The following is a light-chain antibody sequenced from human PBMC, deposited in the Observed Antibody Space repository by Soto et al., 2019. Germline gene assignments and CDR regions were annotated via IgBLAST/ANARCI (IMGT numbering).Light chain of an antibody. CDR1: SSDVGAYNS. Sequence: ALTQPPSASGSPGQSVTISCTGTSSDVGAYNSVSWYQHYPGKAPKLLIYEVSKRPSGVPDRFSGSKSGNTASLTVSGLQAEDEADYYCSSYAGATNLVFGGGTQLTVL. V-gene: IGLV2-8*01. J-gene: IGLJ2*01. CDR2: EVS. CDR3: SSYAGATNLV.